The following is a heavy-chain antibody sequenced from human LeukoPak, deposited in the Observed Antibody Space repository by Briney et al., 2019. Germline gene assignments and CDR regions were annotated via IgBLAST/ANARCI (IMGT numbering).Heavy chain of an antibody. CDR3: ARESNGGYGFDY. CDR2: ISAQNGNT. J-gene: IGHJ4*02. D-gene: IGHD5-12*01. Sequence: ASVKVSCKSSGYMFASHGIHWLRQAPGQGLEWMGWISAQNGNTNYVQQFLGRVTMTRDTPASTAYMELRSLKSDDTAVYYCARESNGGYGFDYWGQGTLVTVAS. CDR1: GYMFASHG. V-gene: IGHV1-18*01.